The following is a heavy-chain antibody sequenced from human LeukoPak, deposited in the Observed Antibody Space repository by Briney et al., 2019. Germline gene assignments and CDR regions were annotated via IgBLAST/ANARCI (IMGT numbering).Heavy chain of an antibody. J-gene: IGHJ4*02. D-gene: IGHD4-17*01. Sequence: GGSLRLSCAASGFTFSSFAMIWVRQAPGKGLEWVSPISGSGGSTYYAGSVKGRFTISRDNSKNTLYLQMNSLRAEDTAVYCCAKSRGFTVTPLLYYFDYWGQGTLVTVSS. CDR3: AKSRGFTVTPLLYYFDY. CDR2: ISGSGGST. CDR1: GFTFSSFA. V-gene: IGHV3-23*01.